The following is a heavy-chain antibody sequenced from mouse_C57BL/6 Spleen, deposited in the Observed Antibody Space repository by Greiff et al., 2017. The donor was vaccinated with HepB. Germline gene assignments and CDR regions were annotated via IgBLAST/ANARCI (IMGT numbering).Heavy chain of an antibody. V-gene: IGHV1-22*01. D-gene: IGHD1-3*01. Sequence: VQLQQSGPELVKPGASVKMSCKASGYTFTDYNMHWVKQSHGKSLEWIGYINPNNGGTSYNQKFKGKATLTVNKSSSTAYMELRSLTSEDSAVYYCARDITDWGNYFDYWGQGTTLTVSS. CDR3: ARDITDWGNYFDY. CDR1: GYTFTDYN. J-gene: IGHJ2*01. CDR2: INPNNGGT.